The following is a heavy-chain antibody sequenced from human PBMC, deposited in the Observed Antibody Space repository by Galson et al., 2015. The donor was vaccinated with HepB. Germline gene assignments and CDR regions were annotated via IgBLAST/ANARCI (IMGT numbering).Heavy chain of an antibody. CDR1: GFTFSTYG. D-gene: IGHD2-21*01. V-gene: IGHV3-30*18. J-gene: IGHJ4*02. CDR2: ISSDERSK. Sequence: SLRLSCAASGFTFSTYGMHWVRQAPGKGLEWVAIISSDERSKYYADSVKGRFTMSRDNSQNTLYLQMSSLRAEDTAVYYCVKEGGATFYFASWGKGTLVTVSS. CDR3: VKEGGATFYFAS.